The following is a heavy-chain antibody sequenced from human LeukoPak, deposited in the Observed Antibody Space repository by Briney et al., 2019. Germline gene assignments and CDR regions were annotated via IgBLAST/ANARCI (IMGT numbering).Heavy chain of an antibody. Sequence: ASVKVSCKASGYTFTGYYMHWVRQAPGQGLEWMGWINPNSGGTNYAQKFQGRVTMTRDTSISTAYMELSRLRSDDTAVYYCARLVGPTASGDYWGQGTLVTVSS. CDR1: GYTFTGYY. CDR3: ARLVGPTASGDY. CDR2: INPNSGGT. D-gene: IGHD1-14*01. J-gene: IGHJ4*02. V-gene: IGHV1-2*02.